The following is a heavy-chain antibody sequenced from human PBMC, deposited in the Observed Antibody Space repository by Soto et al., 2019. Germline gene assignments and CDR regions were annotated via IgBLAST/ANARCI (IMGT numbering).Heavy chain of an antibody. D-gene: IGHD6-13*01. J-gene: IGHJ5*02. Sequence: ASVKVSCKASGYSFTSYGIHWVRQAPGQRLEWMGWINAANGDTIYSPTFQGRVTITRYTSASTAYMELSSLRFEDTAVYYCVRRHVSATGIDWFDPWGQGTLVTVS. V-gene: IGHV1-3*01. CDR1: GYSFTSYG. CDR3: VRRHVSATGIDWFDP. CDR2: INAANGDT.